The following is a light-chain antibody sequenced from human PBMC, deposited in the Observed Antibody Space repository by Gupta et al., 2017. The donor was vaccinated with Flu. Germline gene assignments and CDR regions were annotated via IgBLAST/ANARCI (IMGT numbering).Light chain of an antibody. Sequence: DVVMTQSPLSLAVTLGQSASISCRSSQGLVYSDGNTYLHWFQQSPGQSPRRLIYLVTKRDSGVPDRFSGSGSGTDFTLTIIRVEAEDVGVYFCMQGAHWPWAFGQGTKLEI. V-gene: IGKV2-30*01. CDR2: LVT. CDR3: MQGAHWPWA. J-gene: IGKJ1*01. CDR1: QGLVYSDGNTY.